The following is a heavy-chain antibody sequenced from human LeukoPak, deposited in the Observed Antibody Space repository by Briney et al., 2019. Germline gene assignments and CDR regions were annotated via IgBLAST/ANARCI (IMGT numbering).Heavy chain of an antibody. V-gene: IGHV3-48*04. J-gene: IGHJ4*02. CDR1: GFTFSSYA. D-gene: IGHD6-19*01. Sequence: GSLRLSCAASGFTFSSYAMNWVRQAPGKGLEWVSYIGTIISTTYYADSVKGRFTVSSDDAKSSLYLQMSSLRAEDTAVYCCARNVYDLRGQWLVPGFDYWGQGTLVTVSS. CDR3: ARNVYDLRGQWLVPGFDY. CDR2: IGTIISTT.